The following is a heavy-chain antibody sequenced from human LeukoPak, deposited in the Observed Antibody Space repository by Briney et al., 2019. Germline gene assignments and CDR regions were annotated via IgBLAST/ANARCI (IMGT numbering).Heavy chain of an antibody. CDR2: INPNGGGT. V-gene: IGHV1-2*02. Sequence: GASVKVSCKASGYTFTGYYMHWVRQAPGQGLEWMGWINPNGGGTNYAQKFQGRVTMTRDTSISTAYMELRSLTSDDTAMYYCARVNIVASYYYMDVWGKGTTVTISS. J-gene: IGHJ6*03. CDR1: GYTFTGYY. CDR3: ARVNIVASYYYMDV. D-gene: IGHD5-12*01.